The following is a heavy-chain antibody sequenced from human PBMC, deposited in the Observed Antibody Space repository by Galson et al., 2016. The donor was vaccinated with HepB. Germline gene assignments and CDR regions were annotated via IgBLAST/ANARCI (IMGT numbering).Heavy chain of an antibody. Sequence: CAISGDSVTNDDTIWNWIRQSPSRGLEWLGRTYYRSQWFNEYAVSVKSRITINSDTSRNQFSLQLDSVTAADTAVYYCAPLGYCSGDTCHRVYWGQGTLVTVSS. V-gene: IGHV6-1*01. CDR3: APLGYCSGDTCHRVY. CDR1: GDSVTNDDTI. CDR2: TYYRSQWFN. D-gene: IGHD2-15*01. J-gene: IGHJ4*02.